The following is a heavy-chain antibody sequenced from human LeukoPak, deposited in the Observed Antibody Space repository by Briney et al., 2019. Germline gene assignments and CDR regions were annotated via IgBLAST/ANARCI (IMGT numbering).Heavy chain of an antibody. CDR2: ISSSSSYI. D-gene: IGHD3-10*01. CDR3: ARGDITMVRGEDYFDY. V-gene: IGHV3-21*01. J-gene: IGHJ4*02. CDR1: GFTFSSYS. Sequence: GGSLRLSCAASGFTFSSYSMIWVRQAPGKGLEWVSSISSSSSYIYYADSVKGRFTISRDNANNSLYLQMNSLRAENTAVYYCARGDITMVRGEDYFDYWGQGTLVTVSS.